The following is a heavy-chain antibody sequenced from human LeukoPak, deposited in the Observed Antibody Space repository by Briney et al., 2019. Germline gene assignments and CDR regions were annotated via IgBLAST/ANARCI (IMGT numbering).Heavy chain of an antibody. CDR2: ISSSSTDI. J-gene: IGHJ6*03. D-gene: IGHD1-1*01. CDR3: ARAGWNARADYYFFYFKYF. CDR1: GLSFSDYS. Sequence: GGSLRLSCAASGLSFSDYSVNWVRQAPGKGLEWVSSISSSSTDIYYADSVKGRFTISRDNAKNSLFLQMNSLRAEDTAVYYGARAGWNARADYYFFYFKYFCGKATLTPSP. V-gene: IGHV3-21*06.